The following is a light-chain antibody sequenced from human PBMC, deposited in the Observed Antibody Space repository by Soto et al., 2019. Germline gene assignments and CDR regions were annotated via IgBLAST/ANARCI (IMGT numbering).Light chain of an antibody. CDR2: DGF. Sequence: EIVLTQSPATLSLSPGEGATLSCRASQSVNTYLAWYQQEPGQAPRLLIYDGFNRATGIPARFSGSGSGTDFTLTISSLEPEDFAVYYCQQGGSFGGGTKVEI. CDR1: QSVNTY. V-gene: IGKV3-11*01. J-gene: IGKJ4*01. CDR3: QQGGS.